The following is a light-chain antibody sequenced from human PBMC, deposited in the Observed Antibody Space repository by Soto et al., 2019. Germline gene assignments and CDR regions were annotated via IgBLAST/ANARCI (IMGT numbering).Light chain of an antibody. Sequence: QSVLTQPASVSGSPGQSITISCTGTSSDVGIYDLVSWYQQLPGKAPKPMIFEVNKRPSGVSNRFSGSKSGNTASLTISGLQAEDEADYCCSYAGTTTPAVFGGGTQLTVL. CDR2: EVN. J-gene: IGLJ7*01. V-gene: IGLV2-23*02. CDR1: SSDVGIYDL. CDR3: CSYAGTTTPAV.